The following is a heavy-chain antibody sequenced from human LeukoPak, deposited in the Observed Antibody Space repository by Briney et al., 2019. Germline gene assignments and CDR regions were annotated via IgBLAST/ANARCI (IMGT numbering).Heavy chain of an antibody. D-gene: IGHD6-19*01. CDR1: GFTFSNCA. V-gene: IGHV3-30*03. CDR3: ASIGWYSNEFDY. Sequence: GGSLRLSCAGSGFTFSNCAMNWARQAPGKGLEWVAAISYDGSNKKYGDFVRGRFTVSRDNSENTLYLQMNTLRPDDTAVYYCASIGWYSNEFDYWGQGTLVTVSS. J-gene: IGHJ4*02. CDR2: ISYDGSNK.